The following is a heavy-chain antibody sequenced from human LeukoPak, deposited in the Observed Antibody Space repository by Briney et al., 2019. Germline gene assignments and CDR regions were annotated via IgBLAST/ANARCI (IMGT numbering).Heavy chain of an antibody. CDR2: ISGSGGST. V-gene: IGHV3-23*01. CDR1: GFTFNCA. CDR3: AKGQSGTYPRVHFDY. Sequence: PGGSLRLSCAASGFTFNCAMSWVRQAPGKGLEWVSSISGSGGSTYCADSVKGRFTISRDNSKNTLYLQMNSLRAEDTAVYYCAKGQSGTYPRVHFDYWGQGTLVTVSS. J-gene: IGHJ4*02. D-gene: IGHD1-26*01.